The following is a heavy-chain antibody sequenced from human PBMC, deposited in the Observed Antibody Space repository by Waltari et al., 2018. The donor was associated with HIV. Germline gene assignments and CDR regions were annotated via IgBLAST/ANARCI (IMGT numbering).Heavy chain of an antibody. CDR1: GFTFSIYA. CDR2: ISGGCGST. D-gene: IGHD3-22*01. J-gene: IGHJ3*02. CDR3: ATTKYYESDAFDI. V-gene: IGHV3-23*01. Sequence: VHGGGSLRLSCAASGFTFSIYAMSWVRQAPGKGLEWVSAISGGCGSTNYADAVNGRFTIARDNSKNTLYLQMNSLRADDTAVYYCATTKYYESDAFDIWGQGTMVTVSS.